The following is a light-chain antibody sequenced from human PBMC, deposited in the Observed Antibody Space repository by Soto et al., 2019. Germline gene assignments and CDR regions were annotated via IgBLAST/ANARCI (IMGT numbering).Light chain of an antibody. CDR3: MQGTHWPLT. CDR1: QSLVYSDGNTY. CDR2: KVS. Sequence: DVVMTQSPLSLPVTLGQPASISCRSSQSLVYSDGNTYLSWFQQRPGQSPRRLIYKVSNRDSGVQDRFSGSGSGTDFTLKISRVEAEDVGVYYCMQGTHWPLTFGPGTKVDIK. J-gene: IGKJ3*01. V-gene: IGKV2-30*01.